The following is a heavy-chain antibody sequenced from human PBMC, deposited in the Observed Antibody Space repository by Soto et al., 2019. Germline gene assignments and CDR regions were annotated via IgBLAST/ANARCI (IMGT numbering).Heavy chain of an antibody. CDR1: GFTFSSDW. V-gene: IGHV3-74*03. D-gene: IGHD2-21*01. Sequence: GGSLRLSCAASGFTFSSDWMHWVRQAPGKGLVWVSRINTDGSVAMYVDSVKGRFTISRDNAKNTLYLHMNSLRAEDTAVYYCVRHMQLWRLDSWGQGILVTVS. CDR2: INTDGSVA. J-gene: IGHJ4*02. CDR3: VRHMQLWRLDS.